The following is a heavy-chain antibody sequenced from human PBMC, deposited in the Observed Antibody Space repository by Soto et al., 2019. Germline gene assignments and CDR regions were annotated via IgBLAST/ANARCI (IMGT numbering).Heavy chain of an antibody. D-gene: IGHD3-16*01. Sequence: QLQLQESGSGLVKPSQTLSLTCAVSGGSISSSGYSWSWIRQPPGKGLEWIGYIYHSGSTYYNPSLKSRVTISEDRSKNQFALKLSSVTAADTAVYYCARDGVGGAFDIWGQGTMVTVSS. V-gene: IGHV4-30-2*01. CDR3: ARDGVGGAFDI. J-gene: IGHJ3*02. CDR1: GGSISSSGYS. CDR2: IYHSGST.